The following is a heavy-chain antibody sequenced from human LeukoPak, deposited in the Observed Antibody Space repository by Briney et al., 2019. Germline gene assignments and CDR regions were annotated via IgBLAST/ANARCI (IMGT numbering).Heavy chain of an antibody. CDR2: IYTSGST. J-gene: IGHJ5*02. V-gene: IGHV4-61*02. D-gene: IGHD1-26*01. CDR3: ARSLLSGSYFGWFDP. Sequence: KASETLSLTCTVSGGSISSGSYYWSWIRQPAGKGLEWIGRIYTSGSTNYNPSLKSRVTISVDTSKNQFSLKLSSVTAADTAVYYCARSLLSGSYFGWFDPWGQGTLVTVSS. CDR1: GGSISSGSYY.